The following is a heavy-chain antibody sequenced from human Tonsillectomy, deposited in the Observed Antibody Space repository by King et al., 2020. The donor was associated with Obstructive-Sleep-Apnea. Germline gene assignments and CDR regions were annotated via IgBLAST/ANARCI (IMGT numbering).Heavy chain of an antibody. CDR3: ARVGRSVWGSYRLDAFDI. V-gene: IGHV4-34*01. CDR1: GGSFSGYY. Sequence: QVQLPQWGAGLFKPSETLSLTCAVYGGSFSGYYWSWIRQPPGKGLEWIGEINHSGSTNYNPSLKSRVTISVDTSKNQFSLKLSSVTAADTAVYYCARVGRSVWGSYRLDAFDIWGQGTMVTVSS. D-gene: IGHD3-16*02. J-gene: IGHJ3*02. CDR2: INHSGST.